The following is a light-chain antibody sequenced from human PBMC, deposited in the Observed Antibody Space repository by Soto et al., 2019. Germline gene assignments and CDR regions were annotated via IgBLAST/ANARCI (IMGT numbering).Light chain of an antibody. J-gene: IGKJ2*01. CDR2: GAS. Sequence: EIVLTQSPGTLSLSPGERATLSCRTSHSVTSNYLAWYQQRPGQAPRLLIYGASSRATGIPDRFSGSGSGTDFTLTISRLEPEDFEVFYCQQYENSPYTFGQGTKLEIK. CDR3: QQYENSPYT. V-gene: IGKV3-20*01. CDR1: HSVTSNY.